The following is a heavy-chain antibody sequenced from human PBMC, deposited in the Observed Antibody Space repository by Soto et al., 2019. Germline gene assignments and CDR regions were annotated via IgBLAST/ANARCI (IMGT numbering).Heavy chain of an antibody. Sequence: SGGSISSSGYYWGWIRQPPGKGLEWIGNIYHSGSTNYNPSLKSRVTISVDTSKNQFSLKLSSVTAADTAVYYCARALSGPRMTTVTAQVHGGYYYYYYMDVWGKGTTVTVSS. J-gene: IGHJ6*03. V-gene: IGHV4-39*01. CDR1: GGSISSSGYY. D-gene: IGHD4-17*01. CDR3: ARALSGPRMTTVTAQVHGGYYYYYYMDV. CDR2: IYHSGST.